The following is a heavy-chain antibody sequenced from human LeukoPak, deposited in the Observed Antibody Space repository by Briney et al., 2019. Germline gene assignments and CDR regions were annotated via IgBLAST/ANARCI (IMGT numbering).Heavy chain of an antibody. V-gene: IGHV3-23*01. CDR1: GFTFSSYA. CDR2: IRGSGGST. CDR3: ARIMLSWREFDC. Sequence: GGSLRLSCAASGFTFSSYAMSWVRQAPGKGLEWVSAIRGSGGSTYYADSVKGRFTISRDNSKNTLYLQMNSLRAEDTAVYYCARIMLSWREFDCWGQGTLVTVSS. D-gene: IGHD1-26*01. J-gene: IGHJ4*02.